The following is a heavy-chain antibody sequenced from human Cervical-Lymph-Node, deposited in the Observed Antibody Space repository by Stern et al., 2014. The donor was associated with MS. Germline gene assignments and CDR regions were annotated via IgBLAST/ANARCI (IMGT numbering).Heavy chain of an antibody. D-gene: IGHD3-9*01. CDR2: TYYSGST. CDR3: TRESILRYFDWMG. J-gene: IGHJ4*02. V-gene: IGHV4-39*02. Sequence: VQLVESGPGLVKPSETLSLTCTVSGGSISSNNYNWGWIRQSPGKGLEWIGNTYYSGSTSYNPSLKNRVTMSVDTSKNQFSLKLTSVSAADTAVYYCTRESILRYFDWMGWGQGTLVTVSS. CDR1: GGSISSNNYN.